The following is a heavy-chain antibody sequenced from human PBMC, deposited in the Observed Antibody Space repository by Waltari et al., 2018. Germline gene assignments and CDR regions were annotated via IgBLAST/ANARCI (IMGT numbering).Heavy chain of an antibody. CDR1: GGSISSSSYY. J-gene: IGHJ4*02. CDR2: IYYSGST. D-gene: IGHD3-22*01. V-gene: IGHV4-39*01. Sequence: QLQLQESGPGLVKPSETLSLTCTVSGGSISSSSYYWGWLRQPPGTGLEWIGSIYYSGSTYYNPSLKSRVTISVDTSKNQFSLKLSSVTAADTAVYYCARHISPYYYDSSGYYRYYFDYWGQGTLVTVSS. CDR3: ARHISPYYYDSSGYYRYYFDY.